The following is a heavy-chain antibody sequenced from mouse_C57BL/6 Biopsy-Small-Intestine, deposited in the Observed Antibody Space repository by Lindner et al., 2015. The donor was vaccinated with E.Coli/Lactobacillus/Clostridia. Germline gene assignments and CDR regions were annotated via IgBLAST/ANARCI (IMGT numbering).Heavy chain of an antibody. CDR2: IYPKTGNT. CDR3: ARRPFDY. J-gene: IGHJ2*02. Sequence: VQLQESGADLARPGASVKLSCKASGYTFTDNGINWVKRRNGQGLEWIGEIYPKTGNTYYNETFKDKATLTADRSSNTAFMELRSLTSEDSAVYFCARRPFDYWGRGTSLTVSS. CDR1: GYTFTDNG. V-gene: IGHV1-81*01.